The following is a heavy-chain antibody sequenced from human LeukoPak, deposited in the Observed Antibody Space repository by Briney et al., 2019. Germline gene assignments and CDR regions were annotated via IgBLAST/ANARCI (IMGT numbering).Heavy chain of an antibody. Sequence: GESLKISCKASGYSLTSYWIGWVRQMPGKGLEWMGIIDPSDSETRYTPSFQGQVTISVDKSLTTADLQWNSLKASDTAMYYCARQTAMGRSGDYWGQGTLVTVSS. D-gene: IGHD5-18*01. CDR2: IDPSDSET. V-gene: IGHV5-51*01. CDR1: GYSLTSYW. CDR3: ARQTAMGRSGDY. J-gene: IGHJ4*02.